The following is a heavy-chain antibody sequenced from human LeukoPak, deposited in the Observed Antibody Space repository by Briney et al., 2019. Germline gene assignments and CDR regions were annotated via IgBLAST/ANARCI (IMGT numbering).Heavy chain of an antibody. J-gene: IGHJ4*02. Sequence: SETLSLTCTVSGGSISSYYWSWIRQPPGKGLEWIGYIYYSGSTNYNPSLKSRVTISVDTSKNQFSLKLSSVTAADTAVYYCARGPLRGYSYGYDDYFDYWGQGTLVTVSS. V-gene: IGHV4-59*12. CDR1: GGSISSYY. CDR2: IYYSGST. CDR3: ARGPLRGYSYGYDDYFDY. D-gene: IGHD5-18*01.